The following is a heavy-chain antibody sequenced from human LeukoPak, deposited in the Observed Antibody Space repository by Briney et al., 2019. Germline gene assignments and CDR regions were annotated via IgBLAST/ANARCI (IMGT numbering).Heavy chain of an antibody. J-gene: IGHJ6*02. CDR3: ARGGSGWYGYYYYGMDV. V-gene: IGHV1-8*01. CDR2: MNPNSGNT. D-gene: IGHD6-19*01. Sequence: ASVKVSCRASGYTFTSYDINWVRQATGQGLEWMGWMNPNSGNTGYAQKFQGRVTMTRNTSISTAYMEVSSLRSEDTAVYYCARGGSGWYGYYYYGMDVWGQGTTVTVSS. CDR1: GYTFTSYD.